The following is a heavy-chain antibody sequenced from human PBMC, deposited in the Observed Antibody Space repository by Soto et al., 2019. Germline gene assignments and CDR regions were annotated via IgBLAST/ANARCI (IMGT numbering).Heavy chain of an antibody. J-gene: IGHJ6*02. V-gene: IGHV3-15*01. D-gene: IGHD2-2*01. CDR3: TTDRDCSSTSCYNYYGMDV. CDR2: IKSKTDGGTT. Sequence: PGGSLRLSCAASGFTFSSYAMSWVRQAPGKGLEWVGRIKSKTDGGTTDYAAPVKGRFTISRDDSKNTLYLQMNSLKTEDTAVYYCTTDRDCSSTSCYNYYGMDVWGQGTTVTVSS. CDR1: GFTFSSYA.